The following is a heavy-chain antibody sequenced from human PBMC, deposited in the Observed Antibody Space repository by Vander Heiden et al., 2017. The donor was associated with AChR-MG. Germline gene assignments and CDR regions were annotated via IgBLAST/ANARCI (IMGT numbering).Heavy chain of an antibody. CDR3: ARDSFVGYCSGGSCFYGMDV. Sequence: QVQLQESGPGLVKPSETLSLTCTVSGGSISSYYWSWIRQPPGKGLEWIGYIYYSGSTNYNPSLKSRVTISVDTSKNQFSLKLSSVTAADTAVYYCARDSFVGYCSGGSCFYGMDVWGQGTTVTVSS. CDR2: IYYSGST. CDR1: GGSISSYY. V-gene: IGHV4-59*01. J-gene: IGHJ6*02. D-gene: IGHD2-15*01.